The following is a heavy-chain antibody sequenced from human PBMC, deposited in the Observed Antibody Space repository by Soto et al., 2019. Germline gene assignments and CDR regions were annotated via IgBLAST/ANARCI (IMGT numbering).Heavy chain of an antibody. Sequence: EVQLVESGGGVVQPGESLRLSCAVSGFSFRIHWMTWVRQTPGKGLEWVANINQHGTEDYYGDSVRGRFTISRDNADNSLYLQMNNLRADDTAVYYCVRDSSYCTDGVCQPSPLGGFDVWGLGTMVTVSS. CDR2: INQHGTED. V-gene: IGHV3-7*03. J-gene: IGHJ3*01. D-gene: IGHD2-8*01. CDR1: GFSFRIHW. CDR3: VRDSSYCTDGVCQPSPLGGFDV.